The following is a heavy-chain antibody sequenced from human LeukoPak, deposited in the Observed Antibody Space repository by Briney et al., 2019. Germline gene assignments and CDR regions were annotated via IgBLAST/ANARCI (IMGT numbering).Heavy chain of an antibody. J-gene: IGHJ6*02. CDR1: GGTFSSYA. CDR2: IIPIFGTA. V-gene: IGHV1-69*01. CDR3: ASTPASIAAAGYYYYYGMDV. D-gene: IGHD6-13*01. Sequence: SVKVSCKASGGTFSSYAISWVRQAPGQGLEWMGGIIPIFGTANYAQKFQGRVTITADESTSTAYMELSSLRSEDTAVYYCASTPASIAAAGYYYYYGMDVWGQGTTVTVSS.